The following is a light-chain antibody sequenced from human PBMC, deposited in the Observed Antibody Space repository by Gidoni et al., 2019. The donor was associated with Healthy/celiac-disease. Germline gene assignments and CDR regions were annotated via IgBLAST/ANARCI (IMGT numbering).Light chain of an antibody. Sequence: DIVMTQSPLSLPVTPGEPASISCRSSQSLLHSNVYNYLDWYRQNPWQAPQVLSYLGSNRDSGVPDRLSGSGSGTDFTRKISRVEAEDVGVDYCMQAIQTPGTFGQGTKVESK. CDR2: LGS. J-gene: IGKJ1*01. V-gene: IGKV2-28*01. CDR3: MQAIQTPGT. CDR1: QSLLHSNVYNY.